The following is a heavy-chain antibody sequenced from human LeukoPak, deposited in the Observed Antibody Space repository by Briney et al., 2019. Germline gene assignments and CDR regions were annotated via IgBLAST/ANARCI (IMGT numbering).Heavy chain of an antibody. Sequence: PGRSLRLSCAGSGFTFSGYTIHWVRQAPGKGLEWVAVISYDGSSKYYADSVKGRFTISRDNSKNTLYLQMNSLRAEDTAVYYCARDGHDYGDYFFDYWGQGTLVTVSS. V-gene: IGHV3-30-3*01. CDR3: ARDGHDYGDYFFDY. CDR1: GFTFSGYT. CDR2: ISYDGSSK. D-gene: IGHD4-17*01. J-gene: IGHJ4*02.